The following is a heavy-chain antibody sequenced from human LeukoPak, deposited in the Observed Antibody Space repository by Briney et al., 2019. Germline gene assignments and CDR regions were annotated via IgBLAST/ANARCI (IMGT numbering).Heavy chain of an antibody. CDR3: ASYTAGGGGLDY. CDR1: GGSFSGYY. J-gene: IGHJ4*02. D-gene: IGHD5-18*01. V-gene: IGHV4-34*01. Sequence: SETLSLTCAVYGGSFSGYYWSWIRQPPGKGLEWIGEINHSGSTNYNPSLKSRVTISVDTSKNQFSLKLSSVTAADTAVYYCASYTAGGGGLDYWGQGTLVTVSS. CDR2: INHSGST.